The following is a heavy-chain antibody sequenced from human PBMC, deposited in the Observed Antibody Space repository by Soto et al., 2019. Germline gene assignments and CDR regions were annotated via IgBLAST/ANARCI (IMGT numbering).Heavy chain of an antibody. Sequence: QLQLQESGPGLVKPSETLSLTCTVSGDSISSSSYWGWIRQPPGKGLEWIGSIYSTGNTYYNPSLNSQVTISVDTSKNQFSMNVISVTAADTAVYYCRRSSRYSTDVWGQGTTVTVSS. D-gene: IGHD6-13*01. V-gene: IGHV4-39*01. CDR1: GDSISSSSY. CDR2: IYSTGNT. CDR3: RRSSRYSTDV. J-gene: IGHJ6*02.